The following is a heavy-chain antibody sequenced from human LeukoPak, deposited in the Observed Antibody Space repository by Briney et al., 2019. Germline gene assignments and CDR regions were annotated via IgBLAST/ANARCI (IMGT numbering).Heavy chain of an antibody. Sequence: PGGSRRLSCAASGFTFSGYAMSWVRQAPGKGLEWVSAISGSGGSTYYADSVKGRFTISRDNSKNTLYLQMNSLRAEDTAVYYCAKDTQWLVLLGPSDYWGQGTLVTVSS. CDR1: GFTFSGYA. V-gene: IGHV3-23*01. D-gene: IGHD6-19*01. CDR2: ISGSGGST. J-gene: IGHJ4*02. CDR3: AKDTQWLVLLGPSDY.